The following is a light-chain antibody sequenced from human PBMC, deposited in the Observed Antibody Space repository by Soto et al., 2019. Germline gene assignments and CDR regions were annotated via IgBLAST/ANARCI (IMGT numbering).Light chain of an antibody. CDR1: QSISSY. Sequence: IQMNHSPATLSANIIYRVTITCRASQSISSYLNWYQQKPGRAPKLLIYAASSLQSGVPSRFSGSGSGTDFTLTISSLQPEDFATYYCQQSYSTPQTSGQGAKVDI. V-gene: IGKV1-39*01. CDR3: QQSYSTPQT. CDR2: AAS. J-gene: IGKJ1*01.